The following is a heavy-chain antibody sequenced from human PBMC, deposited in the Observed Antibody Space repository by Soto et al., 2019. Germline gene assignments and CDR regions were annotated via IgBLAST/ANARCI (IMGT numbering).Heavy chain of an antibody. Sequence: PGGSLRLSCAASGFTFSGYAMSWVRQSPGKGLEWVSAISGSGGSTYYADSVKGRFTISRDNSKNTLYLQMNSLRAEDTAVYYCAKVCDYVWGSYRPYYFDYWGQGTLVTVSS. CDR1: GFTFSGYA. J-gene: IGHJ4*02. V-gene: IGHV3-23*01. CDR3: AKVCDYVWGSYRPYYFDY. CDR2: ISGSGGST. D-gene: IGHD3-16*02.